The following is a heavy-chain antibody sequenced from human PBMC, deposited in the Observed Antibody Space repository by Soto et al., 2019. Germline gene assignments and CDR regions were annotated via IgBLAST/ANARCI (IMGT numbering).Heavy chain of an antibody. J-gene: IGHJ4*02. CDR2: ISSTGTYI. CDR1: GFTFSSYS. D-gene: IGHD5-18*01. V-gene: IGHV3-21*01. CDR3: ARDFSGYSYGFDF. Sequence: GGSLRLSCAASGFTFSSYSMNWVRQAPGKGLEWVSSISSTGTYIYYADSLKGRFTITRDKAKNSLYLQMNSLRAEDTAMYYCARDFSGYSYGFDFWGQGTLVTVSS.